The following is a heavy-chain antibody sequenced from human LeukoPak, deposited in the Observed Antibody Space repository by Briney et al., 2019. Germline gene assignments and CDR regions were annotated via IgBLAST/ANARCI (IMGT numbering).Heavy chain of an antibody. CDR3: ASGYYFDY. Sequence: SSETLSLTCTVSGGSISSCGYYWSWIRQHPGKGLEWIGYIYYSGSTYYNPSLKSRVTISVDTSKNQFSLKLSSVTAADTAVYYCASGYYFDYWGQGTLVTVSS. D-gene: IGHD3-22*01. V-gene: IGHV4-31*02. J-gene: IGHJ4*02. CDR2: IYYSGST. CDR1: GGSISSCGYY.